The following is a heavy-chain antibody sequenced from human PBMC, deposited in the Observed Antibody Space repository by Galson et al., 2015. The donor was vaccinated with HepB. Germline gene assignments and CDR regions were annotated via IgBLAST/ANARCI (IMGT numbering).Heavy chain of an antibody. J-gene: IGHJ6*03. CDR2: IIPIFGTA. D-gene: IGHD1-1*01. CDR1: GGTFSSYA. Sequence: SVKVSCKASGGTFSSYAISWVRQAPGQGLEWMGGIIPIFGTANYAQKFQGRVTITADESTSTAYMELSSLRSEDTAVYYCARDVRGTTYLQDYYYYYMDVWGKGTTVTVSS. V-gene: IGHV1-69*13. CDR3: ARDVRGTTYLQDYYYYYMDV.